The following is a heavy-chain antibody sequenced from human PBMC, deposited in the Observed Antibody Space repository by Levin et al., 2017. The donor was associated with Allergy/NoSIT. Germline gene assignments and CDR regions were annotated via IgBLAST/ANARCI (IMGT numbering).Heavy chain of an antibody. D-gene: IGHD5-18*01. J-gene: IGHJ4*02. CDR2: ISGSGGST. CDR3: AKKTGEQLWFPFDY. Sequence: GESLKISCAASGFTFSSYAMSWVRQAPGKGLEWVSAISGSGGSTYYADSVKGRFTISRDNSKNTLYLQMNSLRAEDTAVYYCAKKTGEQLWFPFDYWGQGTLVTVSS. V-gene: IGHV3-23*01. CDR1: GFTFSSYA.